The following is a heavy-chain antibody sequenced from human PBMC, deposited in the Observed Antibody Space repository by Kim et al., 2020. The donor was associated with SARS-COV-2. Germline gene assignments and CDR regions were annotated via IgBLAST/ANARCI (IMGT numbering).Heavy chain of an antibody. D-gene: IGHD6-19*01. J-gene: IGHJ5*01. CDR3: ARTRPTITPGIAVAVNW. V-gene: IGHV3-30*04. CDR2: ISYDGSNK. CDR1: GFTFSSYA. Sequence: GGSLRLSCAASGFTFSSYAMHWVRQAPGKGLEWVAVISYDGSNKYYADSVKGRFTISRDNSKNTLYLQMNSLRAEDTAVYYCARTRPTITPGIAVAVNW.